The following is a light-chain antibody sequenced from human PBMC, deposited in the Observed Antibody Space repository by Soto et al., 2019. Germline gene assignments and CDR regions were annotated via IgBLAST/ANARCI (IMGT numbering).Light chain of an antibody. CDR3: CSYAGSYTPYVV. Sequence: QSVLTQPPSVSGAPGQRVTISCTGSSSNIGAGYDVHWYQQLPGSAPKLMIYDVSKRPSGVPDRFSGSKSGNTASLTISGPQAEDEADYYCCSYAGSYTPYVVFGGGTQLTVL. V-gene: IGLV1-40*01. CDR2: DVS. J-gene: IGLJ2*01. CDR1: SSNIGAGYD.